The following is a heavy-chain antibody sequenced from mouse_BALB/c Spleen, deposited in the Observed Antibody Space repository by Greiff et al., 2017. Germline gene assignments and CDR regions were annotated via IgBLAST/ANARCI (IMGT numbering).Heavy chain of an antibody. CDR2: ISDGGSYT. CDR1: GFTFSDYY. CDR3: ARAYEDYYAMDY. V-gene: IGHV5-4*02. Sequence: EVMLVESGGGLVKPGGSLKLSCAASGFTFSDYYMYWVRQTPEKRLEWVATISDGGSYTYYPDSVKGRFTISRDNAKNNLYLQMSSLKSEDTAMYYCARAYEDYYAMDYWGQGTSVTVSS. D-gene: IGHD1-1*01. J-gene: IGHJ4*01.